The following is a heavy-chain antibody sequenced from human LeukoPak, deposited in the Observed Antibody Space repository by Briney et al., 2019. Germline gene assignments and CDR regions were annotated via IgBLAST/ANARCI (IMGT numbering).Heavy chain of an antibody. D-gene: IGHD3-22*01. CDR2: ISSSGSTI. CDR3: SRDPTYYDGSTYHDVLDI. V-gene: IGHV3-11*04. CDR1: GFTFSDYY. J-gene: IGHJ3*02. Sequence: GGSLRLSCAASGFTFSDYYMSWIRQAPGKGLEWVSYISSSGSTIYYADSVKGRFTISRDNAKNSLYLQMNSLRAEDTAVYFCSRDPTYYDGSTYHDVLDIWGQGTMVTVSS.